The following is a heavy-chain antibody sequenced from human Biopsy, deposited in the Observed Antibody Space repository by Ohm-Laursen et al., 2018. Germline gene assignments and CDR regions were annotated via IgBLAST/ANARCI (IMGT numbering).Heavy chain of an antibody. Sequence: SVKVSCKAPEGTFSNYGVNWVRQAPGQGLEWLGGNIPILGTGNYAQKFQDRVTVAADTSTSTATMEPRSLRSDDTAVYYYATKLTGYFHHWGQGTLVIVSS. J-gene: IGHJ1*01. D-gene: IGHD1/OR15-1a*01. CDR1: EGTFSNYG. CDR3: ATKLTGYFHH. CDR2: NIPILGTG. V-gene: IGHV1-69*06.